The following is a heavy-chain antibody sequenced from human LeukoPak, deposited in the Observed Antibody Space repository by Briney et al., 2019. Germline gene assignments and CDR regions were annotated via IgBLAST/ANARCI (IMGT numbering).Heavy chain of an antibody. Sequence: GASVKVSRKASGYTFTDYYMHWVRQAPGQGFEWMGWINPNDGDTNYAQKFQGRVTMTRDTSISTDHMEVSRLRSDDTAVYYCARANFLYCSSTTCLFDYWGQGTLVTVSS. CDR3: ARANFLYCSSTTCLFDY. CDR2: INPNDGDT. CDR1: GYTFTDYY. V-gene: IGHV1-2*02. J-gene: IGHJ4*02. D-gene: IGHD2-2*01.